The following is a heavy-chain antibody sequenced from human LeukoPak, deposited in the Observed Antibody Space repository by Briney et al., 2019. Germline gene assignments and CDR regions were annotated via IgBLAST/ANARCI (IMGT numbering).Heavy chain of an antibody. CDR2: ISGSGGST. CDR1: GFTFSSYA. D-gene: IGHD2-2*01. CDR3: ARDIVVVPAARLPLYNWFDP. J-gene: IGHJ5*02. Sequence: GGSLRLSCAASGFTFSSYAMSWVRQAPGKGLEWVSAISGSGGSTYYADSVKGRFTISRDNSKNTLCLQMNSLRAEDTAVYYCARDIVVVPAARLPLYNWFDPWGQGTLVTVSS. V-gene: IGHV3-23*01.